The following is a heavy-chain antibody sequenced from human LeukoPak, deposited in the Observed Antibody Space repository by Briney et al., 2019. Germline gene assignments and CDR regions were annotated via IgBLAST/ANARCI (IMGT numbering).Heavy chain of an antibody. J-gene: IGHJ4*02. D-gene: IGHD5-12*01. Sequence: GGSLRLSCAASGFTFSDFYMSWIRQAPGKGLEWVSHITSAGRAIYYADSVQGRFTISRDNARNSLYLQMNGLRAEDTAVYYCASDIVATSGDFWGQGTLVTVSS. CDR1: GFTFSDFY. V-gene: IGHV3-11*01. CDR3: ASDIVATSGDF. CDR2: ITSAGRAI.